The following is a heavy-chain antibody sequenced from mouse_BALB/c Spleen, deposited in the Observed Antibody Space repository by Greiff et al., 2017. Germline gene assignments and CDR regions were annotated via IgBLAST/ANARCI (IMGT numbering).Heavy chain of an antibody. CDR1: GYTFTDYN. CDR3: ARRGDYDGYAMDY. V-gene: IGHV1S29*02. J-gene: IGHJ4*01. CDR2: IYPYNGGT. Sequence: VQLKESGPELVKPGASVKISCKASGYTFTDYNMHWVKQSHGKSLEWIGYIYPYNGGTGYNQKFKSKATLTVDNSSSTAYMELRSLTSEDSAVYYCARRGDYDGYAMDYWGQGTSVTVSS. D-gene: IGHD2-4*01.